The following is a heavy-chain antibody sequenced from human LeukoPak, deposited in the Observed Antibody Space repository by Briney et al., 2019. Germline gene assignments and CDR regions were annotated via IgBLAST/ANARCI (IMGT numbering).Heavy chain of an antibody. V-gene: IGHV4-59*01. CDR2: IYYSGST. D-gene: IGHD3-22*01. CDR3: ARGNSSGYFGHYYMDV. Sequence: SETLSLTCTVSGGSISSYYWIWIRQPPEKGLEWIGYIYYSGSTNYNPSLKSRVTISLDTSKNQFSLKLRSVTAADTATYYCARGNSSGYFGHYYMDVWGKGTTVTISS. J-gene: IGHJ6*03. CDR1: GGSISSYY.